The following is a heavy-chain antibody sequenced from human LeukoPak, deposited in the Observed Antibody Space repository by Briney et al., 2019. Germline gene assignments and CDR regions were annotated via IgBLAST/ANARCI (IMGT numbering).Heavy chain of an antibody. CDR1: GFTFSTYV. J-gene: IGHJ4*02. Sequence: SGGSLRLSCAASGFTFSTYVMSWVRQAPGKGLEWVSAISGSGGSTYYADSVKGRLTISRDNSKNTLYLQMNSLGADDTAVYYCAKGNWRYFDYWGQGTLVTVSS. V-gene: IGHV3-23*01. CDR3: AKGNWRYFDY. CDR2: ISGSGGST. D-gene: IGHD1-1*01.